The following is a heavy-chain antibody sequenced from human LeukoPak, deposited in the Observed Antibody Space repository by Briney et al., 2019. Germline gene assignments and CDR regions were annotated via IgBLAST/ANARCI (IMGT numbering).Heavy chain of an antibody. D-gene: IGHD6-13*01. CDR3: AREHSSSWFDY. Sequence: ASVKVSCKASGYTFTGYYMHWVRQAPGRGLEWMGWINPNSGGTNYAQKFQGWVTMTRDTSISTAYMELSRLRSDDTAVYYCAREHSSSWFDYWGQGTLVTVSS. CDR2: INPNSGGT. V-gene: IGHV1-2*04. CDR1: GYTFTGYY. J-gene: IGHJ4*02.